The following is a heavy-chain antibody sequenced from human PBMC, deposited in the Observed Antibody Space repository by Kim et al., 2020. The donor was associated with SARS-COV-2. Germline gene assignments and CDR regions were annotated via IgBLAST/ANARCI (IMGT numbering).Heavy chain of an antibody. Sequence: GGSLRLSCAVSGFAFGDYAMSWIRRAPGKGLEWVSALSGSIPDAKYADSVRGRFTISRDNSKNTLFLQMDSLRVDDTAVYYCAKDLLYVPGRGYFDSWG. CDR1: GFAFGDYA. D-gene: IGHD3-10*01. CDR2: LSGSIPDA. V-gene: IGHV3-23*01. CDR3: AKDLLYVPGRGYFDS. J-gene: IGHJ4*01.